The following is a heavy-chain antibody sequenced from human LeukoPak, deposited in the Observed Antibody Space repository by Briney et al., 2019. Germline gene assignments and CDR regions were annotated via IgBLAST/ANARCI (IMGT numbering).Heavy chain of an antibody. V-gene: IGHV4-59*08. J-gene: IGHJ5*02. Sequence: PSETLSLTCTVSGGSISSYYWSWIRQPPGKGLEWIGYIYYSGSTNYNPSLKSRVTISVDTSKNQFSLKLNSVTAADTAMYYCARMFRSSWYINWFDPWGQGTLVTVSS. D-gene: IGHD6-13*01. CDR1: GGSISSYY. CDR3: ARMFRSSWYINWFDP. CDR2: IYYSGST.